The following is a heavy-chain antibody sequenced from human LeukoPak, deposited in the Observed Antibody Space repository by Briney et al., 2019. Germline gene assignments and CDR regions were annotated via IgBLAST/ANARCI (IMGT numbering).Heavy chain of an antibody. CDR2: IYYSGST. J-gene: IGHJ4*02. CDR3: ARDKKGSSCYDY. Sequence: PSETLSLTCTVSGGSISSYHWSWIRQPPGKGLEWIGYIYYSGSTNYNPSLKSRVTISVDTSKNQFSLKLSSVTAADTAVYYCARDKKGSSCYDYWGQGTLVTVSS. D-gene: IGHD2-2*01. CDR1: GGSISSYH. V-gene: IGHV4-59*01.